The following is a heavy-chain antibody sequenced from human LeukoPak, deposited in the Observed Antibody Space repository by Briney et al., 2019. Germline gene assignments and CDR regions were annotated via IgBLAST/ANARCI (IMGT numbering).Heavy chain of an antibody. CDR3: ARGSTSLVDY. V-gene: IGHV3-21*01. Sequence: GGSLRLCCAASGFTFSSYSMNWVRQAPGKGLEWVSSISSSSSYIYYADSVKGRFTISRDNAKNSLYLQMNSLRAEDTAVYYCARGSTSLVDYWGQGTLVTVSS. D-gene: IGHD2-2*01. J-gene: IGHJ4*02. CDR1: GFTFSSYS. CDR2: ISSSSSYI.